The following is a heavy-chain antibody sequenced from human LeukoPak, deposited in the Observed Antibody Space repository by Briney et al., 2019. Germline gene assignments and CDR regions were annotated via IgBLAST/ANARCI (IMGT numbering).Heavy chain of an antibody. Sequence: GASVKLCFNASGSIFTSNYIQWARLAPAQGLGRMGLIHRIGGSTTYAQRFQGRVTMTRDTATSTVYMELKSLRSEDTAIYYCARCDFNSGSYYFDYWGQGSMVTVSS. CDR1: GSIFTSNY. V-gene: IGHV1-46*01. J-gene: IGHJ4*02. CDR3: ARCDFNSGSYYFDY. CDR2: IHRIGGST. D-gene: IGHD3-10*01.